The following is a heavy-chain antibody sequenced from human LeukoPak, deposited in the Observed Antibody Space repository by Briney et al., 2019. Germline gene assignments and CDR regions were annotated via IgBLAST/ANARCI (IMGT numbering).Heavy chain of an antibody. CDR1: GFTFSSYW. CDR2: IKQDGSEK. V-gene: IGHV3-7*01. CDR3: ARNTITMIVGYAFDI. Sequence: GGSLRLSCAASGFTFSSYWMSWVRQAPGKGLEWVANIKQDGSEKYYVDSVKGRFTISRDNANNSLYLQMNSLRAEDTAVYYCARNTITMIVGYAFDIWGQGTMVTVSS. J-gene: IGHJ3*02. D-gene: IGHD3-22*01.